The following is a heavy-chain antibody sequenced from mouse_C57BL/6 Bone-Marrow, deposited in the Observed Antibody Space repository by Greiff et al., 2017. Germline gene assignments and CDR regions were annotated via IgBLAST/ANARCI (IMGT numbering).Heavy chain of an antibody. J-gene: IGHJ3*01. V-gene: IGHV1-80*01. CDR1: GYAFSSYW. CDR3: ARRTGTGFAY. D-gene: IGHD4-1*01. CDR2: IYPGDGDT. Sequence: VQLQQSGAELVKPGASVKISCKASGYAFSSYWMNWVKQRPGKGLEWIGQIYPGDGDTNYNGKFQGKATLTADKSSSTAYIQLSSLTSEDYAVYFCARRTGTGFAYWGQGTLVTVSA.